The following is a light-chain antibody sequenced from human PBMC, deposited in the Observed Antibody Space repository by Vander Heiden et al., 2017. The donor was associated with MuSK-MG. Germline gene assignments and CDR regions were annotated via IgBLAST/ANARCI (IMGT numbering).Light chain of an antibody. Sequence: DIQMTQSPSSLSASVGDRVTITCRASQSISSYLNWYQQKPGKAPKLLIYAASSFQSGVPSRFSGSGSGTDFTLTIIRLQPEDFATYYCQQSYSTPWTIGQGTKVEIK. V-gene: IGKV1-39*01. J-gene: IGKJ1*01. CDR2: AAS. CDR3: QQSYSTPWT. CDR1: QSISSY.